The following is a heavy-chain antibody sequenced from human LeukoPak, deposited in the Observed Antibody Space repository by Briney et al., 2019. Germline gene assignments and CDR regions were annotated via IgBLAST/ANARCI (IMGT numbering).Heavy chain of an antibody. Sequence: SETLSLTCTVSGGSISSSSYYWGWIRQPPGKGLEWIGEINHSGSTNYNPSLKSRVTISVDTSKNQFSLKLSSVTAADTAVYYCARGGSGLYYYYYMDVWGKGTTVTISS. CDR2: INHSGST. CDR1: GGSISSSSYY. J-gene: IGHJ6*03. V-gene: IGHV4-39*07. CDR3: ARGGSGLYYYYYMDV. D-gene: IGHD3-10*01.